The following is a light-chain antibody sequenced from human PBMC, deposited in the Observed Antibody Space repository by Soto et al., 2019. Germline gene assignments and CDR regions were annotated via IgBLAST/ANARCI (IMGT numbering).Light chain of an antibody. CDR2: LTANGSH. Sequence: QPVLTQSPSASASLRASVRLTCTLGGRHSNYAIAWHQQEPQKGPRYLMTLTANGSHSNGDGIPDRFSGSSSGAERYLTISSLPSEDEAEYYCQTWDTANVLSDEGTQLTVL. J-gene: IGLJ2*01. CDR1: GRHSNYA. CDR3: QTWDTANVL. V-gene: IGLV4-69*01.